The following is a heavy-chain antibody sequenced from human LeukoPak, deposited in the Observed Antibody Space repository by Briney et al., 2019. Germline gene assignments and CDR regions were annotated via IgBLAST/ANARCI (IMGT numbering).Heavy chain of an antibody. J-gene: IGHJ3*02. D-gene: IGHD1-26*01. CDR2: ISGSGGST. V-gene: IGHV3-23*01. Sequence: GGSLRVSCAASGFTFSSYAMSWVRQAPGKGLEWVSGISGSGGSTYYADSVKGRFTISRDNSKNTLNLQMNSLRAEETAVYYCAKAVTGGSYLGAFDIWGQGTMVTVSS. CDR1: GFTFSSYA. CDR3: AKAVTGGSYLGAFDI.